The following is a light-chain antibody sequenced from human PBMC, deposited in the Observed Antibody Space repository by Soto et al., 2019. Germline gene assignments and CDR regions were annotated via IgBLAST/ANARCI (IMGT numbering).Light chain of an antibody. CDR2: DVS. J-gene: IGLJ1*01. V-gene: IGLV2-11*01. CDR1: DSDVGGHNY. CDR3: CSYSQYFFG. Sequence: QSVLTQPRSVSGSLGQSVTISCTGSDSDVGGHNYVSWYQQHPGKDPKVIIYDVSQRPSGVPERFSGSKSGNTASLTISGLQAEDEADYYCCSYSQYFFGFGSGTKVTVL.